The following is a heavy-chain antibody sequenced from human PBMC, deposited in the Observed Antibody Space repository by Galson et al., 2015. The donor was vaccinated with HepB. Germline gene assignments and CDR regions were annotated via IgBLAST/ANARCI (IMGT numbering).Heavy chain of an antibody. J-gene: IGHJ4*02. CDR3: ARAEGSGLLF. D-gene: IGHD3-10*01. Sequence: ALEKPTQTLTLTCSVSALSLTNPRVGVSWIRQPPGKALEWLVPIFLNDEKSSSSSLRSAVSISQVPSKGQVVLTMTNVDPVDTATYLCARAEGSGLLFWGQGTPVTVSS. V-gene: IGHV2-26*01. CDR2: IFLNDEK. CDR1: ALSLTNPRVG.